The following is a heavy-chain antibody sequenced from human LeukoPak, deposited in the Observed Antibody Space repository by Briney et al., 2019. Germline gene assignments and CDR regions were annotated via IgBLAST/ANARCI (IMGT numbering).Heavy chain of an antibody. Sequence: SETLSLTCDVSGGSVTSTNWWTWVRQPPGKGLEWIGEVHLDGRTNYTPSLKSRLIMSVDLPESHISLKLTSVPAADTAVYYCAREGGFYRPLDYSGQGTLVTVSS. V-gene: IGHV4-4*02. CDR1: GGSVTSTNW. CDR3: AREGGFYRPLDY. CDR2: VHLDGRT. J-gene: IGHJ4*02. D-gene: IGHD3-3*01.